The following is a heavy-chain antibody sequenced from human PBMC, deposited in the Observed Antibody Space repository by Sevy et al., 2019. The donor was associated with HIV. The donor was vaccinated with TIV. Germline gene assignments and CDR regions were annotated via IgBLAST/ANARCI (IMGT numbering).Heavy chain of an antibody. CDR1: ELYLTSYA. V-gene: IGHV3-30*04. CDR3: ARDGYCSSATCYEGGLDV. D-gene: IGHD2-2*03. J-gene: IGHJ6*02. Sequence: GGSLRLSCTAPELYLTSYAVHWVRQAPGKGLEWVALISHDGNTQYYVDSVKGRFTFSRDNSKNTLYLQMNSLRPEDSAVYYCARDGYCSSATCYEGGLDVWGQGTTVTVSS. CDR2: ISHDGNTQ.